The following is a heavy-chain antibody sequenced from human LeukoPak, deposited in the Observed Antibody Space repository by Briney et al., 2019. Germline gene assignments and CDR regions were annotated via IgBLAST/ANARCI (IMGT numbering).Heavy chain of an antibody. D-gene: IGHD2-15*01. V-gene: IGHV1-46*01. CDR3: ARAQSRGCSGGSCYDAFDI. CDR2: INPSGGST. Sequence: ASVKVSCKASGYTFSNFGISWVRQAPGQGLEWMGIINPSGGSTSYARKFQGRVTMTRDTSTSTVYMELSSLRSEDTAVYYCARAQSRGCSGGSCYDAFDIWGQGTMVTVSS. CDR1: GYTFSNFG. J-gene: IGHJ3*02.